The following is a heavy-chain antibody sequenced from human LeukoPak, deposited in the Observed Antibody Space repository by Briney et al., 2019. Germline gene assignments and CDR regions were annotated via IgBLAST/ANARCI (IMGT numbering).Heavy chain of an antibody. V-gene: IGHV1-2*05. Sequence: ASVKVSCKASGYTFTGYYIHWVRQAPGQGLDWMGRINPNNGGTNYAQKFQGRVTMTRDMSMSTAYMELSRLRSDDTGVYYCAGEDNSSGYRPFDIWGQRTMVTVPS. J-gene: IGHJ3*02. D-gene: IGHD3-22*01. CDR2: INPNNGGT. CDR1: GYTFTGYY. CDR3: AGEDNSSGYRPFDI.